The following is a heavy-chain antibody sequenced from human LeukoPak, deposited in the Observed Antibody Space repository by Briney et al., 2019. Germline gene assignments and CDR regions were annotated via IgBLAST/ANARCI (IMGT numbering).Heavy chain of an antibody. Sequence: SETLSLTCTVSGGSISSSSYYWGWIRQPPGKGLEWIGSIYYSGSTYYNPSLKSRVTISVDTSKNQFSLKLSSVTAADTAVYYCARAPGTMSNVWGRGTLVTVSS. J-gene: IGHJ2*01. D-gene: IGHD3-22*01. CDR2: IYYSGST. CDR3: ARAPGTMSNV. V-gene: IGHV4-39*01. CDR1: GGSISSSSYY.